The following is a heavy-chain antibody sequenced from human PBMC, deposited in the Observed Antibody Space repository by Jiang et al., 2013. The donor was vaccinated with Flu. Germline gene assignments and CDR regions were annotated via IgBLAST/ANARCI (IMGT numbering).Heavy chain of an antibody. Sequence: PGESLKISCKGSGYSFTRYWIGWVRQMPGKGLEWMGIIDPDDSDARYSPSFQGQVTISADKSINTLYLQWSSLEASDTAMYYCARQPGYSRVWGDDAFDIWGQGTMVIVSS. D-gene: IGHD6-25*01. CDR3: ARQPGYSRVWGDDAFDI. CDR2: IDPDDSDA. J-gene: IGHJ3*02. CDR1: GYSFTRYW. V-gene: IGHV5-51*01.